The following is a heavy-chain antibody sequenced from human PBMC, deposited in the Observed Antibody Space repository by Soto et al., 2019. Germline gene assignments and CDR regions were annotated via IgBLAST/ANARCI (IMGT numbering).Heavy chain of an antibody. CDR1: GFIFSDYA. CDR2: LIDDGYFQ. J-gene: IGHJ6*02. CDR3: ARGWGRSYYYGMDG. Sequence: QVQLVDSGGGVVQPERSLRLSCRASGFIFSDYAIHWVRQAPGRGLEWVAVLIDDGYFQYYADSVKGRFTISSDKSNNPVYLHMSGLRVDDTAVYYCARGWGRSYYYGMDGWGQGTTVIVSS. D-gene: IGHD3-10*01. V-gene: IGHV3-30-3*01.